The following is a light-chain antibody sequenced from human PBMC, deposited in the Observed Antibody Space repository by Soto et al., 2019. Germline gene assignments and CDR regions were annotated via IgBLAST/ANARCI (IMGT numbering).Light chain of an antibody. CDR2: EAS. J-gene: IGKJ1*01. V-gene: IGKV1-9*01. Sequence: DIHLTESPSLLSASLGDRVTITCRASHDISTFLAWYQQKPGKAPKPLIYEASTLQSGVPSRFSGSGSGTEFTLTISGLLPEDFAAYHCQQYYNWPPWTFGLGTKVDIK. CDR1: HDISTF. CDR3: QQYYNWPPWT.